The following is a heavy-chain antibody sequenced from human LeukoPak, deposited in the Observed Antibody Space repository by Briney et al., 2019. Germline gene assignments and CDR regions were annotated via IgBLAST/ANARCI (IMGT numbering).Heavy chain of an antibody. V-gene: IGHV3-30*01. CDR2: ISYDGSNK. CDR3: ARGGLPLSLSPFDY. Sequence: GGSLRLSCAASGFTFSSYAMHWVRQAPGKGLEWVAVISYDGSNKYYADSVKGRFTISRDNSKNTLYLQMNSLRAEDTAVYYCARGGLPLSLSPFDYWGQGTLVTVSS. D-gene: IGHD3-16*01. CDR1: GFTFSSYA. J-gene: IGHJ4*02.